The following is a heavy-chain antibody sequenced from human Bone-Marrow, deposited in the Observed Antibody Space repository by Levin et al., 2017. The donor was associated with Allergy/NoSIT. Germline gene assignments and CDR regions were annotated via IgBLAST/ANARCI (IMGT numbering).Heavy chain of an antibody. CDR2: IYPTDSDT. CDR1: GYVFNNYW. CDR3: TAGGYFDY. Sequence: GESLKISCKGSGYVFNNYWIAWVRQMPGKDLEWMGIIYPTDSDTTYSPSFQGQVTISADKSLATAYLEWRSLKASDTAIYYCTAGGYFDYWGQGTLVTVSP. D-gene: IGHD3-10*01. J-gene: IGHJ4*02. V-gene: IGHV5-51*01.